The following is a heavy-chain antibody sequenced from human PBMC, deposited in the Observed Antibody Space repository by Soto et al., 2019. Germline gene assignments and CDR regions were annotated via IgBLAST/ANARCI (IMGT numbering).Heavy chain of an antibody. V-gene: IGHV4-31*03. D-gene: IGHD2-15*01. CDR2: IYYSGST. J-gene: IGHJ4*02. CDR3: ARDSPHYCSGGSCYSVIDY. CDR1: GGSISGGGYY. Sequence: SETLSLTCTVSGGSISGGGYYWSWIRQHPGKGLEWIGYIYYSGSTYYNPSLKSRVTISVDTSKNQFSLKLSSVTAADTAVYYCARDSPHYCSGGSCYSVIDYWGQGTLVTVPS.